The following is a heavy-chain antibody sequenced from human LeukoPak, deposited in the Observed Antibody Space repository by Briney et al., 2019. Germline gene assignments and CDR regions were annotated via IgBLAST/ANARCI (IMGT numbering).Heavy chain of an antibody. D-gene: IGHD3-10*01. CDR2: ISDSGGST. V-gene: IGHV3-23*01. CDR1: GFTFSSYA. J-gene: IGHJ4*02. CDR3: ARDETMVRGGPRPY. Sequence: PGGSLRLSCAASGFTFSSYAMSWVRQAPGKGLEWVSGISDSGGSTYYADSVRGRFTISRDNSKNTLHLQMNSLRAEDTAAYYCARDETMVRGGPRPYWGQGTLATISS.